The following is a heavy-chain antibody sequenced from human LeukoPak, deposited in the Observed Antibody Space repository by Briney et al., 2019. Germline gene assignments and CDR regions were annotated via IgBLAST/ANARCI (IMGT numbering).Heavy chain of an antibody. V-gene: IGHV4-59*01. Sequence: SETLSLTCTVSGGSISSYYWSWVRQPPGKGLEWIGYIYYSGTTNYNPSLKSRLTISVDTSKNQFSLKLTSVTAADTAAYYCARRTGTYFDSWGQGTLVTVSS. D-gene: IGHD3-10*01. CDR3: ARRTGTYFDS. CDR1: GGSISSYY. CDR2: IYYSGTT. J-gene: IGHJ4*02.